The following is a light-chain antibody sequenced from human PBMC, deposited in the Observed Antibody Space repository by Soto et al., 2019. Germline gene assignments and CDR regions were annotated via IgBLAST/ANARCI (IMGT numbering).Light chain of an antibody. CDR2: GAS. Sequence: EIVMTQSPATLSVSPGERATLSCRASQSVSSNLAWYQQKPGQTPRLLIYGASTRATGIPARCSGSGSGTEFTLTISSLQSEDFSVYYCQHYNNWPLYTFGQGTKLEIK. CDR3: QHYNNWPLYT. J-gene: IGKJ2*01. V-gene: IGKV3-15*01. CDR1: QSVSSN.